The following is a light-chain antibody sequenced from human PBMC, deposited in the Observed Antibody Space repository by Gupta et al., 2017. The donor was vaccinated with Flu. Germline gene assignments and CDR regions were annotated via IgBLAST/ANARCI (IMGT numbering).Light chain of an antibody. J-gene: IGKJ1*01. V-gene: IGKV1-6*01. Sequence: PSSLSASVGDRVTITCRASQAIRNDLGWYQQKPGKAPKLLIYAGSSLQPGVPSRFRGSASGTDFTLSISSLQPEDFATYFCLQDYSYPRTFGQGTKVDLK. CDR1: QAIRND. CDR2: AGS. CDR3: LQDYSYPRT.